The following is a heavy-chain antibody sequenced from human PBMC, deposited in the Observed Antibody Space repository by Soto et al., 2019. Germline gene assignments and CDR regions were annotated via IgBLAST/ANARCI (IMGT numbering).Heavy chain of an antibody. CDR1: GGSITSYY. CDR3: ERRWSGTDY. J-gene: IGHJ4*01. CDR2: IHNSGST. V-gene: IGHV4-59*01. Sequence: PSETLSLTCTVSGGSITSYYWSWIRQPPGKGLEWIGYIHNSGSTSYNPSLQSRVTISADVSKNQFSLDLRSVTAADTAVCYCERRWSGTDYWGHGTLVTVSS. D-gene: IGHD3-10*01.